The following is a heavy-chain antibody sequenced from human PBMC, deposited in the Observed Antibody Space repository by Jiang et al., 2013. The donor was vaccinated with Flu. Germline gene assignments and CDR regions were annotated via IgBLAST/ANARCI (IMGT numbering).Heavy chain of an antibody. CDR1: GLTFSNYA. D-gene: IGHD2-2*01. J-gene: IGHJ3*02. CDR2: ISGSGGTT. CDR3: AKDARIGCSSNSCYAFDI. V-gene: IGHV3-23*01. Sequence: RLSCAASGLTFSNYAMSWVRQAPGKGLEWVSVISGSGGTTYYADSVKGRFTISRDNSKNTLYLQMNSLRAEDAAVYYCAKDARIGCSSNSCYAFDIWGQGTLVIVSS.